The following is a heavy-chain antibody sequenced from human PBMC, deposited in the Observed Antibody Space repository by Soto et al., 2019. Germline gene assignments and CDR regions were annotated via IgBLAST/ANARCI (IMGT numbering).Heavy chain of an antibody. CDR2: ISAYNGNT. V-gene: IGHV1-18*01. CDR1: GYTFTSYG. Sequence: ASVKVSCKASGYTFTSYGISWVRQAPGQGLEWMGWISAYNGNTNYAQKLQGRVTMTTDTSTSTAYMELRSLRSDDTAVYYCAREGTMGYDSSGYYYPDYWGQGTLVTVSS. D-gene: IGHD3-22*01. CDR3: AREGTMGYDSSGYYYPDY. J-gene: IGHJ4*02.